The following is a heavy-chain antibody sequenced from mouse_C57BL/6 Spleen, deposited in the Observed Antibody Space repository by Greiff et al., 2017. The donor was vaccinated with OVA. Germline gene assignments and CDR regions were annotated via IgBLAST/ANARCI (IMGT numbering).Heavy chain of an antibody. CDR2: IDPETGGT. D-gene: IGHD1-1*01. CDR3: TRGRELRGY. V-gene: IGHV1-15*01. CDR1: GYTFTDYE. J-gene: IGHJ2*01. Sequence: VQVVESGAELVRPGASVTLSCKASGYTFTDYEMHWVKQTPVHGLEWIGAIDPETGGTAYNQKFKGKAILTADKSSSTAYMELRSLTSEDSAVYYCTRGRELRGYWGQGTTLTVSS.